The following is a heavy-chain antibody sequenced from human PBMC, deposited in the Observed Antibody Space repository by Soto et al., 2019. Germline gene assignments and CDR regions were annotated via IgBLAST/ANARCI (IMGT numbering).Heavy chain of an antibody. CDR2: IYYSGST. CDR1: GGSISSGGYF. D-gene: IGHD6-6*01. CDR3: AREGAAPYYYYGMDV. J-gene: IGHJ6*02. V-gene: IGHV4-31*03. Sequence: QVQLQESGPGLVKPSQTLSLTCTVSGGSISSGGYFWSWIRQHPGKGLEWIGFIYYSGSTYYNPSLKRRVTISVDTYKNQSSLKLSSVTAAATAVYYCAREGAAPYYYYGMDVWGQGTTVTVSS.